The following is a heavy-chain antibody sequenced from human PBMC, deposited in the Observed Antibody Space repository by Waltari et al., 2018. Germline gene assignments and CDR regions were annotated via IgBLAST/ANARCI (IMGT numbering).Heavy chain of an antibody. CDR1: GFTFSGPA. CDR2: IRGKANNYAT. V-gene: IGHV3-73*02. J-gene: IGHJ4*02. Sequence: EVQLVESGGGLVQPGGSLTLSCAASGFTFSGPAMHWVRQASGKGLEWVGRIRGKANNYATAYAASVKGRFTISRDDSKNTAYLQMNSLKTEDTAVYYCTRSRDGYNSDYWGQGTLVTVSS. D-gene: IGHD5-12*01. CDR3: TRSRDGYNSDY.